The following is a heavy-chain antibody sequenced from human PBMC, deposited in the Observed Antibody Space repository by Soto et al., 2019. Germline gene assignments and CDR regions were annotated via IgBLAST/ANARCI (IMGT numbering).Heavy chain of an antibody. J-gene: IGHJ6*02. Sequence: ASVKVSCKASGGTFSSYAISWVRQAPGQGLEWMGGIIPILGIANYAQKFQGRVTITADKSTSTAYMELSSLRAEDAAVYYCAKDIRSSSSSEYYYYGMDVWGQGTTVTVSS. V-gene: IGHV1-69*10. D-gene: IGHD6-6*01. CDR3: AKDIRSSSSSEYYYYGMDV. CDR1: GGTFSSYA. CDR2: IIPILGIA.